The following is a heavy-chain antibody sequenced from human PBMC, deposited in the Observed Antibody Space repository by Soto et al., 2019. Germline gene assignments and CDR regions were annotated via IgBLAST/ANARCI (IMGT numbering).Heavy chain of an antibody. J-gene: IGHJ3*02. CDR2: IIPILGIA. Sequence: SVKVSCKASGGTFSSYTISWVRQAPGQGLEWMGRIIPILGIANYAQKFQGRVTITADKSTSTAYMELSSLRSEDTAVYYCASTEFETITMIVVTPDAFDIWGQGTMVTVSS. CDR3: ASTEFETITMIVVTPDAFDI. CDR1: GGTFSSYT. V-gene: IGHV1-69*02. D-gene: IGHD3-22*01.